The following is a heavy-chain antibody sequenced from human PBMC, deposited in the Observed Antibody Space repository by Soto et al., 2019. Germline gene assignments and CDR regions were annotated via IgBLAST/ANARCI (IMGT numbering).Heavy chain of an antibody. CDR1: GGSISSGDYY. CDR2: IYYSGST. CDR3: ARGLCPAAVAATRGDAFDI. J-gene: IGHJ3*02. Sequence: SETLSLTCTVSGGSISSGDYYWTWIRQSPGKGLEWIGYIYYSGSTYYNPSLKNRVTISVDTSKNQFSLNLNSVTAADTAVYYCARGLCPAAVAATRGDAFDIWGQGTMVTVSS. V-gene: IGHV4-30-4*01. D-gene: IGHD6-19*01.